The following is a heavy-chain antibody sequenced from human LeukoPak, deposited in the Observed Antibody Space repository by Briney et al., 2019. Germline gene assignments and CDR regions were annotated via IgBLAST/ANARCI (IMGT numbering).Heavy chain of an antibody. J-gene: IGHJ4*02. D-gene: IGHD3-3*01. V-gene: IGHV3-23*01. CDR2: IRGSGDST. CDR1: GFTFSNYA. CDR3: AKRLSFGVAIGDFDY. Sequence: GGSLRLSCAASGFTFSNYAMSWGRQAPGKGLEWVSAIRGSGDSTYYADSVKGRFTISRDSSMETLYLQMNSLRAEDTATYFCAKRLSFGVAIGDFDYWGQGTLVTVSS.